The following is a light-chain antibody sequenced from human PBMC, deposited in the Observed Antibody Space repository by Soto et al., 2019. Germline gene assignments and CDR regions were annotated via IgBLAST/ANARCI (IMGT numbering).Light chain of an antibody. CDR1: QGISSY. CDR3: QQLNDYPLT. V-gene: IGKV1-9*01. Sequence: DIQLTQSPSFLSASLGDRVTITCRASQGISSYLAWYQQKPGTAPKLLIYAASTLQSGVPSRFSGSGSETEFTLTISSLQPEDFATYYCQQLNDYPLTFGGGTKVEIK. J-gene: IGKJ4*01. CDR2: AAS.